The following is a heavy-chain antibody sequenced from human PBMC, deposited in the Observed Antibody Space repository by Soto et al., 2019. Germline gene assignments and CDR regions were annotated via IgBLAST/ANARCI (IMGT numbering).Heavy chain of an antibody. J-gene: IGHJ4*02. V-gene: IGHV3-30*18. D-gene: IGHD6-19*01. CDR3: AKGGRQWLVTSDFNY. CDR2: ISYDGTDE. CDR1: GFSFSSYG. Sequence: GGSLRLSCAASGFSFSSYGMHWVRQAPGKGLEWVAMISYDGTDEYYADSVKGRFTISRDNSKNAVYLQMNSLRAEDTAVYYCAKGGRQWLVTSDFNYWGQGA.